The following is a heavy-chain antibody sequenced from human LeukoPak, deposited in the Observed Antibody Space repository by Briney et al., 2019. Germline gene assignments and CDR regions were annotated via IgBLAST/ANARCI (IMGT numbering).Heavy chain of an antibody. CDR3: AKTGGLWFGEN. Sequence: GGSLRLSCAASGFTFSSYEMNWVRQAPGKGLEWVSAISGSGGSTYYADSVKGRFTISRDNSKNTLYLQMNSLTAEDTAVYYCAKTGGLWFGENWGEGTLVTVSS. CDR1: GFTFSSYE. V-gene: IGHV3-23*01. D-gene: IGHD3-10*01. CDR2: ISGSGGST. J-gene: IGHJ4*02.